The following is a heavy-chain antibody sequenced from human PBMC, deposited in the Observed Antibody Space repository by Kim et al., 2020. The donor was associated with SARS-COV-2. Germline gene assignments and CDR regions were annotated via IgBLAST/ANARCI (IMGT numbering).Heavy chain of an antibody. CDR1: GGSFSGYY. CDR2: ISHSGNT. J-gene: IGHJ4*02. Sequence: SETLSLTCAVHGGSFSGYYWNWIRQPPGTGLEWIGIISHSGNTNYNPTLKSRVIMSVDTATKQFSLKLSSVTAAATAVYYCAWNGNNGLYWGQGTLVTVSS. D-gene: IGHD2-8*01. CDR3: AWNGNNGLY. V-gene: IGHV4-34*01.